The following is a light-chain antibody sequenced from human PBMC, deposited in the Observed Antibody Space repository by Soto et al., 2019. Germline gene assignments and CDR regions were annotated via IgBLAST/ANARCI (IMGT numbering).Light chain of an antibody. CDR3: QHYDGYRWT. V-gene: IGKV1-5*03. Sequence: DIPMTQSPSTLSASVGDRITITCRAGQSISTWLAWYQQKPGKDPKLLIYKASSLESGVPSRFSGSGSGTEFTLTISSLQPDDFATYYCQHYDGYRWTFGQGTKVEIK. J-gene: IGKJ1*01. CDR1: QSISTW. CDR2: KAS.